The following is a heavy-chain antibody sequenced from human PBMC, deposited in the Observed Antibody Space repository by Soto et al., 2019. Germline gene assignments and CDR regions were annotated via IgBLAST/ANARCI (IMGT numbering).Heavy chain of an antibody. CDR3: ARDYGFYGSGSYPNWFDP. Sequence: PGGSLRLSCAASGFTFSSYNMNWVRQAPGKGLEWVSYISTSSSTIYYADSVKGRFTISRDNAKNSLYLQMNSLRDEDTAVSYCARDYGFYGSGSYPNWFDPWGQGTQVTVSS. D-gene: IGHD3-10*01. J-gene: IGHJ5*02. CDR2: ISTSSSTI. CDR1: GFTFSSYN. V-gene: IGHV3-48*02.